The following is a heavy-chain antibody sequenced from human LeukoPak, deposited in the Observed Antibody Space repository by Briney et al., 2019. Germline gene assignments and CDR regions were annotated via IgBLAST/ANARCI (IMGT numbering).Heavy chain of an antibody. CDR2: INPNSDDT. Sequence: ASVKVSCKASGYTFSDYYIHWVRQAPGQGPEWMGYINPNSDDTNFAQNFQGRVTMTKDTSISTAYMELTRLRSDDTAVYYCTTGSPPFGYWGQGTLVTVSS. J-gene: IGHJ4*02. CDR3: TTGSPPFGY. D-gene: IGHD1-26*01. V-gene: IGHV1-2*02. CDR1: GYTFSDYY.